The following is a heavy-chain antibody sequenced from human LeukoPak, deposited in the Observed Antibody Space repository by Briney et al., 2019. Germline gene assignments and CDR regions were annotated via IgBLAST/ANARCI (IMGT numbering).Heavy chain of an antibody. D-gene: IGHD1-26*01. CDR1: GGSFSGYY. CDR2: INHSGST. V-gene: IGHV4-34*01. CDR3: ARVASVGATRALDY. J-gene: IGHJ4*02. Sequence: SETLSLTCAVYGGSFSGYYWSWIRQPPGKGLEWIGEINHSGSTNYNPSLKSRVTISVDTSKNQFSLKLSSVTAADTAVYYCARVASVGATRALDYWGQGTLVTVSS.